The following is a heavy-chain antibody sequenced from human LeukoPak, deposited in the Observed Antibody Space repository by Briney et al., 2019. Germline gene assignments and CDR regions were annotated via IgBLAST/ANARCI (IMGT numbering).Heavy chain of an antibody. CDR2: ISTSGSTI. V-gene: IGHV3-11*04. J-gene: IGHJ4*02. CDR3: ARVRGTAVHYYFDY. D-gene: IGHD1-1*01. CDR1: GFTFSNAW. Sequence: GGSLRLSCAASGFTFSNAWMSWVRQAPGKGLEWVSYISTSGSTIYYADSVKGRFTISRDNAKNSLYLQMNSLRAEDTAVYYCARVRGTAVHYYFDYWGQGTLVTVSS.